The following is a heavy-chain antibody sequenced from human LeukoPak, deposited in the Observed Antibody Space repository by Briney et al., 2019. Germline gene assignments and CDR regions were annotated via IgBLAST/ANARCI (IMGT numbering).Heavy chain of an antibody. CDR1: GYSLSELS. CDR3: ATEKDLLLDS. V-gene: IGHV1-24*01. Sequence: SSVKVSCKVSGYSLSELSTHWVRQAPGQGLEGMGGFDPGDDETIYAQKFQGRVPMTEATSTDTAYLELSSLRSEDTAAYFCATEKDLLLDSWGQGTPVPVSS. J-gene: IGHJ5*01. D-gene: IGHD1-26*01. CDR2: FDPGDDET.